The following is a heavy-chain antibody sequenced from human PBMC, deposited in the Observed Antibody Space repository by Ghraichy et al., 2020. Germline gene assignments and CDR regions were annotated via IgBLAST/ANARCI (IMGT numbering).Heavy chain of an antibody. D-gene: IGHD1-14*01. V-gene: IGHV3-30-3*01. CDR1: GFTFSSYA. Sequence: GGSLRLSCAASGFTFSSYAMHWVRQAPGKGLEWVAVISYDGSKKYYADSVKGRFTISRDDSKNTLYVQMNSLRAEETAVYYCARDGGRANFDYWGQGTLVTVSS. J-gene: IGHJ4*02. CDR2: ISYDGSKK. CDR3: ARDGGRANFDY.